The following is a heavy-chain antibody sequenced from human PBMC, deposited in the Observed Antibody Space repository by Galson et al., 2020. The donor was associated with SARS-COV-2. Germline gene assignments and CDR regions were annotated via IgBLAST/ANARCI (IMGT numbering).Heavy chain of an antibody. CDR2: INHSGST. Sequence: SQTLSLTCAVYGGSFSGYYWSWIRQPPGKGLEWIGEINHSGSTNYNPSLKSRVTISVDTSKNQFSLKLSSVTAADTAVYYCARETYYDYVWGQGTLVTVSS. J-gene: IGHJ4*02. D-gene: IGHD3-16*01. V-gene: IGHV4-34*01. CDR3: ARETYYDYV. CDR1: GGSFSGYY.